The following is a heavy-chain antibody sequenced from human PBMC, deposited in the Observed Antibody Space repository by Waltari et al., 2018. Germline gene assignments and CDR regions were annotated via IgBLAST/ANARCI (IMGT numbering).Heavy chain of an antibody. CDR1: GYTFTSYA. V-gene: IGHV1-3*01. CDR3: ARDVSGSYEDY. CDR2: INAGNGNT. J-gene: IGHJ4*02. D-gene: IGHD1-26*01. Sequence: QVQLVQSGAEVKKPGASVKVSCKASGYTFTSYAMHWVRQAPGQRLEWMGWINAGNGNTRYSQKFQGRVTITRDTPASTAYMELSSLRSEDTAVYYCARDVSGSYEDYWGQGTLVTVSS.